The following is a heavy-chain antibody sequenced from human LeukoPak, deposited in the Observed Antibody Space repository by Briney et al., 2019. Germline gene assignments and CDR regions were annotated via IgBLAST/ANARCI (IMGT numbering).Heavy chain of an antibody. CDR1: GFTVSSNY. CDR2: IYSGGGT. V-gene: IGHV3-53*01. CDR3: AKAHREDGSNYRESYFDY. D-gene: IGHD5-24*01. Sequence: GGSLRLSCAASGFTVSSNYMNWVRQAPGKGLEWVAVIYSGGGTYHADSVKGRFTISRDKSKNTVYLQLNSLRAEDTAVYCCAKAHREDGSNYRESYFDYWGQGTLVTVSS. J-gene: IGHJ4*02.